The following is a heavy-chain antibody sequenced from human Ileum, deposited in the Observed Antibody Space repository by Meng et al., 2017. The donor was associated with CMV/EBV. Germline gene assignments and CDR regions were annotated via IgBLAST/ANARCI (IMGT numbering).Heavy chain of an antibody. D-gene: IGHD3-10*01. J-gene: IGHJ4*02. Sequence: LRLSCAASGFIFSTYGVNWVRQAPGKGLEWVALITGNAPNTYYADSVKGRFTVSRDNSKNTLYLQMTGLRGEDTAVYYCAKGGSLDNWGQGTLVTVSS. CDR2: ITGNAPNT. CDR1: GFIFSTYG. V-gene: IGHV3-30*18. CDR3: AKGGSLDN.